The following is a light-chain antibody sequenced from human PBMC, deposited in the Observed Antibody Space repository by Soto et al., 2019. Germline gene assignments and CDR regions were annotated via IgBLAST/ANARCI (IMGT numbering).Light chain of an antibody. CDR3: SSYTSSSTLVV. CDR1: SSDVGGYKY. J-gene: IGLJ2*01. Sequence: QSALTQPASVSGSPGQSITISCTGTSSDVGGYKYVSWYQHHPGKAPKLLIYDVSNRPSGVSNRFSGSKSGNTASLTISGLQTEDVADYDCSSYTSSSTLVVFGGGTKLTVL. CDR2: DVS. V-gene: IGLV2-14*03.